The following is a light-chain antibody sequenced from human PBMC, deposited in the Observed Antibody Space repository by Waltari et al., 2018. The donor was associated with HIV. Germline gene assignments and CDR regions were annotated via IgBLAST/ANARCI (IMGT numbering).Light chain of an antibody. CDR1: SSNTGSYP. CDR2: GNN. Sequence: QSVLTQSPSASGTPGQRVTISCSGGSSNTGSYPDSWYQQFPGTAPKRLIYGNNQRPSGVPDRFSGSKSGTSASLASSGLQSEDESDYYCATWDDSLNSPVFGGGTKLTVL. J-gene: IGLJ3*02. V-gene: IGLV1-44*01. CDR3: ATWDDSLNSPV.